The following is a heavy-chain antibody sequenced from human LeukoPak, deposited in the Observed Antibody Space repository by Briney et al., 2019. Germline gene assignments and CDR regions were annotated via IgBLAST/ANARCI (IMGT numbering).Heavy chain of an antibody. Sequence: SVKVSCKASGGTFSSYAISWVRQAPGQGLEWMGGIIPIFGTANYAQKFQGRVTITADESTSTAYMELSSLRSEDTAVYYCARAVVVTANWFDPWGQGTLVTVSS. D-gene: IGHD2-21*02. J-gene: IGHJ5*02. CDR1: GGTFSSYA. CDR2: IIPIFGTA. CDR3: ARAVVVTANWFDP. V-gene: IGHV1-69*13.